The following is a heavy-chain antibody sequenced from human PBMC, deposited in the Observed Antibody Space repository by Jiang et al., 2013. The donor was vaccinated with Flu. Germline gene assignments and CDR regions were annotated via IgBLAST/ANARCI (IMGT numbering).Heavy chain of an antibody. V-gene: IGHV1-2*02. D-gene: IGHD4-23*01. J-gene: IGHJ4*02. Sequence: QLLESGGGLVQPGGSLRLSCAASGFTFSSYYMHWVRQAPGQGLEWMGWINPNSGGTNYAQKFQGRVTMTRDTSISTAYMELSRLRSDDTAVYYCARMSVVPSDYWGQGTLVTVSS. CDR1: GFTFSSYY. CDR3: ARMSVVPSDY. CDR2: INPNSGGT.